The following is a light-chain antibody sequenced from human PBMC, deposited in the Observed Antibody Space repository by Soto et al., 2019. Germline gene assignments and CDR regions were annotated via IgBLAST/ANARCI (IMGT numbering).Light chain of an antibody. CDR3: SSYAGSNNYV. Sequence: QSVLTQPPSASGSPRQSVTISCTGTSGDVGGYNYVSWYQQHPGKAPKLMIFEVSERPSGVPDRFSASKSDNTASLTVSGLQAEDEADYYCSSYAGSNNYVFGTGTKVTVL. CDR1: SGDVGGYNY. J-gene: IGLJ1*01. CDR2: EVS. V-gene: IGLV2-8*01.